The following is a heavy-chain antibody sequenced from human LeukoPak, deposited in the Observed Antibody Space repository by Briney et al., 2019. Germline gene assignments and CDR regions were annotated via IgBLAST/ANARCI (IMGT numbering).Heavy chain of an antibody. CDR2: INHSGST. CDR3: ARDLGLKFPFDY. Sequence: SETLSLTCAVYGGSFTGYYWSWIRQPPGKGLEWIGEINHSGSTNYNPSLKSRVTISVDTSKNQFSLKLSSVTAADTAVYYCARDLGLKFPFDYWGQGTQVTVSS. J-gene: IGHJ4*02. V-gene: IGHV4-34*01. CDR1: GGSFTGYY.